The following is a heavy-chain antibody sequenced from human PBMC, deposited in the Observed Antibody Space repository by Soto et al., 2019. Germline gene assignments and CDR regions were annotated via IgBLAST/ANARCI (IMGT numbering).Heavy chain of an antibody. CDR3: TKNSAYALDY. CDR2: IHHGGST. V-gene: IGHV4-4*02. J-gene: IGHJ4*02. CDR1: GYYVSNNNW. D-gene: IGHD5-12*01. Sequence: SETLSLTCDVSGYYVSNNNWWSWVRQSPGEGLEWIGEIHHGGSTNYNPSLKSRVTISVDKSKNQFFLKLSSVTAADTAVYYCTKNSAYALDYWGRGALVTVSS.